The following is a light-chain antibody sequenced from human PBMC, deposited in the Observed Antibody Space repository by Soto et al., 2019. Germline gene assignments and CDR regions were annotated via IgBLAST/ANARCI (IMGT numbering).Light chain of an antibody. CDR3: QQYNTYPWT. CDR1: QNINNG. Sequence: DVQMTQSPSTLSASVGDRVIITCRASQNINNGLAWHQQKPGRAPKVLIYDVSNLESGVPSRFSGSRSGTEFTLTISGLQPDDFATYFCQQYNTYPWTFGPGTQVEV. CDR2: DVS. V-gene: IGKV1-5*01. J-gene: IGKJ1*01.